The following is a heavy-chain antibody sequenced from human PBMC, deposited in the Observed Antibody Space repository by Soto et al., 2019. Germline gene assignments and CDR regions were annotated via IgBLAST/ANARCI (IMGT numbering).Heavy chain of an antibody. J-gene: IGHJ6*02. V-gene: IGHV1-69*13. CDR2: IIPIFGTA. Sequence: SVKVSCKASGYTFTTYYIHWVRQAPGQGLEWMGGIIPIFGTANYAQKFQGRVTITADESTSTAYMELSSLRSEDTAVYYCARAPRSSYEDPYYYYYGMDVWGQGTTVTVSS. CDR3: ARAPRSSYEDPYYYYYGMDV. CDR1: GYTFTTYY. D-gene: IGHD5-18*01.